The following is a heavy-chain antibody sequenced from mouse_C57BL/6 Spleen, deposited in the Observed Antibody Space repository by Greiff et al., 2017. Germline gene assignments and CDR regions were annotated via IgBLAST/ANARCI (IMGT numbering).Heavy chain of an antibody. CDR2: IYPGGGDT. D-gene: IGHD1-3*01. CDR1: GYAFSSSG. CDR3: AREEAPDGYWYFGG. V-gene: IGHV1-82*01. J-gene: IGHJ1*03. Sequence: QVTLKVSGPELVKPGASVKISCTASGYAFSSSGMNWVKQRPGKGLEWIGRIYPGGGDTNYNEKFKGKATLTADKSSSTAYMQLSSLTSEDSAVYFCAREEAPDGYWYFGGWGTVTTVT.